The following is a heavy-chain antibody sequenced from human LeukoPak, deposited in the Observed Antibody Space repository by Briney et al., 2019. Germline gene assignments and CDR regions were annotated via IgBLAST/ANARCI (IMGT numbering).Heavy chain of an antibody. V-gene: IGHV3-9*01. J-gene: IGHJ6*03. CDR1: GFTFSSYA. CDR3: TTAVGTVTTEYYYYMDV. CDR2: ISWNSGSI. D-gene: IGHD4-11*01. Sequence: PGGSLRLSCAASGFTFSSYAMHWVRQAPGKGLEWVSGISWNSGSIGYADSVKGRFTISGDNAKNSLYLQMNSLKTEDTAVYYCTTAVGTVTTEYYYYMDVWGKGTTVTVSS.